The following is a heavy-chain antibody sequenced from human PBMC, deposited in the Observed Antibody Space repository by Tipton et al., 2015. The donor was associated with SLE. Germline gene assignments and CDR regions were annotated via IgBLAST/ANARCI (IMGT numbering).Heavy chain of an antibody. CDR1: GGSITSDTYY. CDR3: ARAMWGRKFDT. J-gene: IGHJ5*02. Sequence: TLSLTCTVSGGSITSDTYYWVWIRQPPGKGLEWIGTIYSSGSTYDNPSLKSRVTISLDTSKNTFSLRLSSVTAADTAVFYCARAMWGRKFDTWGQGTLVTVSS. V-gene: IGHV4-39*02. D-gene: IGHD3-16*01. CDR2: IYSSGST.